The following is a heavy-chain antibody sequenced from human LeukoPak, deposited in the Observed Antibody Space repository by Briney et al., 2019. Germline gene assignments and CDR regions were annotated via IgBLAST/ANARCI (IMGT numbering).Heavy chain of an antibody. J-gene: IGHJ3*02. D-gene: IGHD3-22*01. V-gene: IGHV1-2*02. CDR2: INPNSGGT. Sequence: GASVKVSCKASGYTFTGYYMHWVRQAPGQGLEWMGWINPNSGGTNYAQKFQGRVTMTRDTSISTAYMELSRLRSDDTAVYFCAREIGSSGYYWGGPYAFDIWGQGTMVTVSS. CDR1: GYTFTGYY. CDR3: AREIGSSGYYWGGPYAFDI.